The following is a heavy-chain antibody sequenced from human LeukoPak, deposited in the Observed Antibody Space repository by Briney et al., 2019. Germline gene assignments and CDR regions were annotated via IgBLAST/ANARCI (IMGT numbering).Heavy chain of an antibody. CDR2: IRSKAYGGTT. CDR1: GFTFGDYA. D-gene: IGHD3-22*01. V-gene: IGHV3-49*04. CDR3: TRDHPYYYDNSGYPLDY. Sequence: GGSLRLSCAASGFTFGDYAVSWVRQAPGKGLEWLGFIRSKAYGGTTQYAASVQGRFTLSRDDSNSITYLQMNSLKTEDTAVYYCTRDHPYYYDNSGYPLDYWGQGTLVTVSS. J-gene: IGHJ4*02.